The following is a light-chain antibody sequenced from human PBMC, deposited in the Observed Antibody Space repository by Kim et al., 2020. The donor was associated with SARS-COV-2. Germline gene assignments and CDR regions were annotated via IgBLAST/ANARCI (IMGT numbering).Light chain of an antibody. CDR2: WAS. V-gene: IGKV4-1*01. CDR1: QSVLYSSNNKNY. Sequence: VTINCKSSQSVLYSSNNKNYLAWYQQKPVQPPKLLIYWASTRESGVPDRFSGSGSGTDFTLTISSLQAEDVAVYYCQHYYSTPRTFGQGTKVDIK. J-gene: IGKJ1*01. CDR3: QHYYSTPRT.